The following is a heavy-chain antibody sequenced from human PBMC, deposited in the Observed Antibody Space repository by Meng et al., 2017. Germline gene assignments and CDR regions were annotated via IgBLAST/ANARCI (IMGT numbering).Heavy chain of an antibody. CDR1: GLNVGYNY. CDR2: IYSGGNT. V-gene: IGHV3-66*01. CDR3: ARGKGWFDP. Sequence: EVQMVWSGGGFVLPGGSLRLSFAASGLNVGYNYMSWVRQAQRKGLEWVSIIYSGGNTYYADSVKGRFTISRDNAKNSLYLQMNSLRAEDTAVYYCARGKGWFDPWGQGTLVTVSS. J-gene: IGHJ5*02.